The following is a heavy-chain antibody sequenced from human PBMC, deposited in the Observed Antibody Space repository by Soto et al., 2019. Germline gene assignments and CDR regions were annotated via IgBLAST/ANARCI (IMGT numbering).Heavy chain of an antibody. D-gene: IGHD2-15*01. CDR1: GDSVSSNSAA. J-gene: IGHJ6*02. CDR3: TRGAGRGYCTGNTCYSPYNYYGMDV. V-gene: IGHV6-1*01. CDR2: TYYRSKWYD. Sequence: SQTLSLTCAISGDSVSSNSAAWNWVRQSPSRGLEWLGRTYYRSKWYDDYAVSVKSRITIKPDTSKNQFSLQLNSVTPEDSDVYYCTRGAGRGYCTGNTCYSPYNYYGMDVWGQGTTVTVSS.